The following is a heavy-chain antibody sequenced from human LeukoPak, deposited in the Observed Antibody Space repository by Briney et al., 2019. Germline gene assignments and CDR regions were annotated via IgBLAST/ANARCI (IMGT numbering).Heavy chain of an antibody. CDR2: IYYSGST. D-gene: IGHD2-15*01. V-gene: IGHV4-39*01. J-gene: IGHJ4*02. Sequence: PSETLSLTCTVSGGSISSSSYYWGWIRQPPGKGLEWIGSIYYSGSTYYNPSLKSRVTISVDTSKNQFSLKLSSVTAADTAVYYCARWSRLGYCSGGSCSGGVDYWGQGTLVTVSS. CDR1: GGSISSSSYY. CDR3: ARWSRLGYCSGGSCSGGVDY.